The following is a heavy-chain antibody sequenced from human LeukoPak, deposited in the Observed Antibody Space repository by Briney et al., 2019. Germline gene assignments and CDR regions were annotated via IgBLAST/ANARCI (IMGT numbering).Heavy chain of an antibody. V-gene: IGHV4-59*01. CDR3: ARESWYSGSYYPRVYYFDY. D-gene: IGHD1-26*01. J-gene: IGHJ4*02. Sequence: SETLPLTCTVSGGSISSYYWSWIRQPPGKGLGWIGYIYYSGSTDYNPSLKSRVIISVDTSKNQFSLKLSSVTAADTAVYYCARESWYSGSYYPRVYYFDYWGQGTLVTVSS. CDR1: GGSISSYY. CDR2: IYYSGST.